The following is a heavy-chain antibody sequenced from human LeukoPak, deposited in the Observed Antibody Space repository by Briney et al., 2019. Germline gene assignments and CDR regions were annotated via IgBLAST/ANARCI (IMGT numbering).Heavy chain of an antibody. CDR1: GFTFNNHA. CDR2: IYSGGST. Sequence: PGGSLRLSCAASGFTFNNHAMSWVRQAPGKGLEWVSVIYSGGSTYYADSVKGRFTISRVNSKNTLYLQMNSLRAEDTAVYYCARDYPVGQQLVYYYYGMDVWGQGTTVTVSS. V-gene: IGHV3-66*01. CDR3: ARDYPVGQQLVYYYYGMDV. J-gene: IGHJ6*02. D-gene: IGHD6-13*01.